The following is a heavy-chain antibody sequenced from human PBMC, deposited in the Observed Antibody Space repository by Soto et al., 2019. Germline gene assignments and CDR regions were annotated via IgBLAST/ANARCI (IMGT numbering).Heavy chain of an antibody. Sequence: QVQLEQSGAEVKKPGSSVKLSCKASGGTFRNSAISWVRQAPGQGLEWMGGIMPIFRTPDYAQKFQGRVTITADESTNTDYMELSGLRSDDTAVYYCVRDNDRPQLGGNYYYILDVWGHGTTVTVSS. J-gene: IGHJ6*02. CDR1: GGTFRNSA. CDR3: VRDNDRPQLGGNYYYILDV. D-gene: IGHD1-1*01. CDR2: IMPIFRTP. V-gene: IGHV1-69*12.